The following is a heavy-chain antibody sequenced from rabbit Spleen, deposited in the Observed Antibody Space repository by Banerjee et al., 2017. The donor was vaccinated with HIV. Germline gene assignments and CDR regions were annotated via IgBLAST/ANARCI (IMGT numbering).Heavy chain of an antibody. D-gene: IGHD1-1*01. J-gene: IGHJ6*01. Sequence: QQQLVESGGGLVKPGASLKLTCKASRFSFSNKAVMCWVRQAPGKGLEWIACINAITGNSLYSHSAKGLSTLSPTSPSTVTLQMTPLSPPDTPTYFCARDTLIRVSSFGMYLWGAGALVTVS. V-gene: IGHV1S45*01. CDR3: ARDTLIRVSSFGMYL. CDR2: INAITGNS. CDR1: RFSFSNKAV.